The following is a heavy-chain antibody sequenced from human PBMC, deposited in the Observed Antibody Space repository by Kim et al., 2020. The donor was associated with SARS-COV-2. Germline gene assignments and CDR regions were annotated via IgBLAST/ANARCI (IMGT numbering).Heavy chain of an antibody. V-gene: IGHV3-23*01. D-gene: IGHD3-22*01. Sequence: GGSLRLSCAASGFTFSSYSMSWVRQAPGKGLEWVSAISGSGGSTYYADSVKGRFTISRDNSKNTLYLQMNSLRAEDTAVYYCAKDTGYYDSNGMYVWGQGSTVTVSS. CDR3: AKDTGYYDSNGMYV. CDR1: GFTFSSYS. J-gene: IGHJ6*02. CDR2: ISGSGGST.